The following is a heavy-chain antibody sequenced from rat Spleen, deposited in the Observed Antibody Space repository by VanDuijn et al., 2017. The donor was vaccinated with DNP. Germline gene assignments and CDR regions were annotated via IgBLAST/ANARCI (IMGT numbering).Heavy chain of an antibody. J-gene: IGHJ2*01. V-gene: IGHV5-7*01. Sequence: EVQLVESGGGLVEPGRSLKLSCVASGFSFRNYYMAWVRQTPTRGLEWVATIIYDGTRTYYRDSVKGRFTISRDNAKSTLYLQMDSLRSEDTATYYCTKDAFDYWGQGVMVTVSS. CDR1: GFSFRNYY. CDR2: IIYDGTRT. CDR3: TKDAFDY.